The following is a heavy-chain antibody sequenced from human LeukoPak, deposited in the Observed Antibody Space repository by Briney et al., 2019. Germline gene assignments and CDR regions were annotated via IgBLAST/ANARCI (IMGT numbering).Heavy chain of an antibody. CDR3: VRDQSLWALDI. CDR2: IKGDGIDT. D-gene: IGHD1-26*01. J-gene: IGHJ3*02. Sequence: GSLRLSCAASGFTFSNYWMHWVRQAPGKGLMWVSRIKGDGIDTIGADFVKGRFTTSRENAKNTLYLQMNSLRDEDTATYYCVRDQSLWALDIWGQGTTVTVSS. CDR1: GFTFSNYW. V-gene: IGHV3-74*01.